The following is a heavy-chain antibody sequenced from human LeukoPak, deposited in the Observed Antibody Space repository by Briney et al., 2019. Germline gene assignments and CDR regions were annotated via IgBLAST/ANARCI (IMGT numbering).Heavy chain of an antibody. CDR3: ARCYYDSSSPCDY. D-gene: IGHD3-22*01. CDR1: GGSISSYY. CDR2: IYYSGST. J-gene: IGHJ4*02. V-gene: IGHV4-59*08. Sequence: SETLSLTCTVSGGSISSYYWSWIRQPPGKGLEWIGYIYYSGSTNYNPSLKSRVTISVDTSKNQFSLKLSSVTAADTAVCYCARCYYDSSSPCDYWGQGTLVTVSS.